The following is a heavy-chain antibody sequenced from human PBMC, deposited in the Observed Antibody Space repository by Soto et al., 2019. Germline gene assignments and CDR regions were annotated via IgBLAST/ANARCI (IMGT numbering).Heavy chain of an antibody. V-gene: IGHV1-2*04. J-gene: IGHJ3*02. CDR3: ATNLGYYDFWSGSRALDAFDI. Sequence: ASVKVSCKASGYTFTGYYMHWVRQAPGQGLEWMGWINPNSGGTNYAQKFQGWVTMTRDTSISTAYMELSRLRSDDTAVYYCATNLGYYDFWSGSRALDAFDIWGQGTMVTVSS. CDR1: GYTFTGYY. CDR2: INPNSGGT. D-gene: IGHD3-3*01.